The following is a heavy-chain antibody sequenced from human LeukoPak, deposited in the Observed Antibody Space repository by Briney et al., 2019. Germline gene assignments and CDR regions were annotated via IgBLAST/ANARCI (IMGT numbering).Heavy chain of an antibody. CDR2: INPNSGDT. CDR3: ARGSTVGATESLGFDY. J-gene: IGHJ4*02. D-gene: IGHD1-26*01. CDR1: GYTFIDFY. V-gene: IGHV1-2*02. Sequence: ASVKVSCKASGYTFIDFYMHWVRQAPGQGLEWMGWINPNSGDTHYAQKFQGRVTMTRDTSISTAYMELSRLRSDDTAVYYCARGSTVGATESLGFDYWGQGTPVTVSS.